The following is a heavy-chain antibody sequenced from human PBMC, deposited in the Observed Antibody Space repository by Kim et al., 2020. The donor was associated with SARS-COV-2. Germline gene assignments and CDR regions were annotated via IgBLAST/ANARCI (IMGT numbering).Heavy chain of an antibody. CDR3: ARGIAVAGRFDY. D-gene: IGHD6-19*01. J-gene: IGHJ4*02. Sequence: NYAPKCQGRVTITADKSTSTAYMELSSLRSEDTAVYYCARGIAVAGRFDYWGQGTLVTVSS. V-gene: IGHV1-69*04.